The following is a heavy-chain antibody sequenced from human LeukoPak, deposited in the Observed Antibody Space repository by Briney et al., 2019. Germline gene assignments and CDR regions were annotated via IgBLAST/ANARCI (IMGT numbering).Heavy chain of an antibody. V-gene: IGHV4-61*08. Sequence: PSEILSLTCTVSGGSLSSGGYYGSWIRQPPGKGLEWIGYFYCSGSTNYNPSLKSRVTISVDTSKNQFSLKLSSVTAADTDVYYCARVPRGGYCSSTSCYYPFDYWGQGTLVTVSS. D-gene: IGHD2-2*03. J-gene: IGHJ4*02. CDR2: FYCSGST. CDR1: GGSLSSGGYY. CDR3: ARVPRGGYCSSTSCYYPFDY.